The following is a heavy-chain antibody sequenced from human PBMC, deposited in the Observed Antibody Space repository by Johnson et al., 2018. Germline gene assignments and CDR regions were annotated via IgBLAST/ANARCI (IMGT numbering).Heavy chain of an antibody. CDR2: ISFDGNNY. V-gene: IGHV3-30-3*01. Sequence: VQLVETGGGVVQPGRSLRLSCAASEFTFSNYAMHWVRQAPGQGLEWVALISFDGNNYSYADSVKGRFTISSDNSDNTLYLDLSSLRAEDTAVYYCARGGILRYFDWLAGLDVWGKGTTVTVSS. CDR3: ARGGILRYFDWLAGLDV. D-gene: IGHD3-9*01. CDR1: EFTFSNYA. J-gene: IGHJ6*04.